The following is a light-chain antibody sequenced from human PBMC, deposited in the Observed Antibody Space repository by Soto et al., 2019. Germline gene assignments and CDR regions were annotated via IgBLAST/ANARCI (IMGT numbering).Light chain of an antibody. CDR3: HQYGYSSWT. Sequence: EIVLTQSPGNLSLSPGERATLSCRASQSVSSNYLAWYQQKPGQAPRLLIYATSSRATGIPDRFSGSGSGTDFTLAISRLEPEDFAVYYCHQYGYSSWTFGQGTKVEIK. CDR2: ATS. CDR1: QSVSSNY. V-gene: IGKV3-20*01. J-gene: IGKJ1*01.